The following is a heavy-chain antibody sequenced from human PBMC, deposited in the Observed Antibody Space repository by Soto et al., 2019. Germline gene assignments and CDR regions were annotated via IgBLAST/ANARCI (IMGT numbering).Heavy chain of an antibody. CDR2: IMPIFGTT. J-gene: IGHJ4*02. D-gene: IGHD3-3*01. CDR3: ARDPPRQYDVQSIEDY. V-gene: IGHV1-69*06. Sequence: QVQLVQSGAEVKNPGSSVKVSCKAPGGTFSSIAIGWVRLAPGQGLEWMGGIMPIFGTTKYAQKFQGRITITADKSTDTAYMELSSLRSEDTAMYYCARDPPRQYDVQSIEDYWGQGTLVTVS. CDR1: GGTFSSIA.